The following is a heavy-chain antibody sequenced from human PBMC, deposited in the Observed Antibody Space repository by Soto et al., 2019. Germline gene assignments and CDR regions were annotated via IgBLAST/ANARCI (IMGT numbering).Heavy chain of an antibody. CDR1: GFTFSNAW. J-gene: IGHJ3*02. V-gene: IGHV3-15*07. CDR3: TTDHYYYDSSCYYTTFDAFDI. Sequence: EVQLVESGGGLVKPGGSLRLSCAASGFTFSNAWMNWVRQAPGKGLEWVGRIKSKTDGGTTDYAAPVKGRFTISRDHSKNKLYLQMNSLKTEDTAVYYCTTDHYYYDSSCYYTTFDAFDIWGQGTMVTVSS. CDR2: IKSKTDGGTT. D-gene: IGHD3-22*01.